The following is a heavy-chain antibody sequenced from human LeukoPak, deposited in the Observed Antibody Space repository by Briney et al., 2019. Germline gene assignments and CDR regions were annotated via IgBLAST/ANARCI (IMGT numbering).Heavy chain of an antibody. CDR1: GGTFSIYA. D-gene: IGHD2/OR15-2a*01. CDR2: IIPIFGTT. Sequence: GASVKVSCKASGGTFSIYAIIWVRQAPGQGLEWMGGIIPIFGTTNYAQKFQGRVTITTDESTSTAYMELSSLRSEDTAVYYCARGLLHYYYYYMDVWGKGTTVTVSS. CDR3: ARGLLHYYYYYMDV. V-gene: IGHV1-69*05. J-gene: IGHJ6*03.